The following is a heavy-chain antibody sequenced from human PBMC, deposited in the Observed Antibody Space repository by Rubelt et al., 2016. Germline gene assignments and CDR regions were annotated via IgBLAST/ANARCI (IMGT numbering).Heavy chain of an antibody. Sequence: QVQLQESGPGLVKPSETLSLTCTVSGGSISSYYWSWIRQHPGKGLEWIGYIYYSGSTYYNPSLKSRVTISVDTSKNQLSLKLSSVTAADTAVYYCARGLTGYSSGEARNWFDPWGQGTLVTVSS. CDR2: IYYSGST. J-gene: IGHJ5*02. D-gene: IGHD6-19*01. V-gene: IGHV4-59*06. CDR1: GGSISSYY. CDR3: ARGLTGYSSGEARNWFDP.